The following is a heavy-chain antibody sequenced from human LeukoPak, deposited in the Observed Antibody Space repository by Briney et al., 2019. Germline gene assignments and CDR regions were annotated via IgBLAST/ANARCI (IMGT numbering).Heavy chain of an antibody. CDR1: GFTFDDYA. D-gene: IGHD1-26*01. J-gene: IGHJ4*02. Sequence: PGGSLRLSCAASGFTFDDYAMHWVRQAPGKGLEWVPGISWNSGSIGYADSVKGRFTISRDNAKNSLYLQMNSLRAEDTALYYCAKGGIGGYYFDYWGQGTLVTVSS. CDR3: AKGGIGGYYFDY. CDR2: ISWNSGSI. V-gene: IGHV3-9*01.